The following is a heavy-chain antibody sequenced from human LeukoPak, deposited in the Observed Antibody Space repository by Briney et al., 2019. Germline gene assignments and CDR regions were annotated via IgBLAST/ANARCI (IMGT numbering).Heavy chain of an antibody. Sequence: ASVKVSCKVSGYTLTELSMHWVRQAPGKGVEWMGGFDPEDGETIYAQKFQGRVTMTEDTSTDTAYMELSSLRSEDTAVYYCATALPPVVAAYTGAFDIWGQGTMVTVSS. V-gene: IGHV1-24*01. J-gene: IGHJ3*02. CDR3: ATALPPVVAAYTGAFDI. D-gene: IGHD2-15*01. CDR1: GYTLTELS. CDR2: FDPEDGET.